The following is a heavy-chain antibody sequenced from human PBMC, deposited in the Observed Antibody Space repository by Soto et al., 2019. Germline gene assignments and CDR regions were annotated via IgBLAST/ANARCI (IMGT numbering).Heavy chain of an antibody. CDR1: GGTFSSYA. D-gene: IGHD2-2*01. CDR2: IISIFGTA. V-gene: IGHV1-69*01. J-gene: IGHJ6*02. Sequence: QVQLVQSGAEVKKPGSSVKVSCKASGGTFSSYAISWVRQAPGQGLEWMGGIISIFGTANYAQKFQGRVTITADESTSTAYMELSSLRSEDTAVYYCARDDCSSTSCYEDYYYGMDVWGQGTTVTVSS. CDR3: ARDDCSSTSCYEDYYYGMDV.